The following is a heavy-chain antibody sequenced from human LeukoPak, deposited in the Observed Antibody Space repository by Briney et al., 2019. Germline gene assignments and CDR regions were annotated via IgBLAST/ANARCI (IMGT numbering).Heavy chain of an antibody. CDR2: IYTSGST. J-gene: IGHJ4*02. CDR3: ASEDATVVRS. V-gene: IGHV4-61*02. Sequence: PSETLSLTCTVSGGSISSGSYYWSWIRQPAGKGLEWIGRIYTSGSTNYNPSLKSRVTISVDTSKNQFSLKLSSVTAADTAVYYCASEDATVVRSWGQGTLVTVSS. CDR1: GGSISSGSYY. D-gene: IGHD4-23*01.